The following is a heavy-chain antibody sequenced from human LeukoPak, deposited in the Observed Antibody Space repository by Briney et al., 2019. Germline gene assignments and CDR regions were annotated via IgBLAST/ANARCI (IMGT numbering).Heavy chain of an antibody. CDR3: ARDFPYDFWSAPADY. CDR2: IKQDGSEK. V-gene: IGHV3-7*01. CDR1: GFTFSSYW. D-gene: IGHD3-3*01. Sequence: GGSLRLSCAASGFTFSSYWMSWVRQAPGKGLEWVANIKQDGSEKYYVDSVKGRFTISRDNAKNSLYLQMNSLRAEDTAVYYCARDFPYDFWSAPADYWGQGTLVTPPQ. J-gene: IGHJ4*02.